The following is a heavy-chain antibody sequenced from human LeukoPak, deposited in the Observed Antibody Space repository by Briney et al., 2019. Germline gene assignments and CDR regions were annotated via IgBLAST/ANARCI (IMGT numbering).Heavy chain of an antibody. CDR1: GGSISSYY. V-gene: IGHV4-59*01. Sequence: SETLSLTCTVSGGSISSYYWSWIRQPPGKGLEWIGYIFYSGSTNYNPSLKSRVTISVDTSKNQFSLKLSSVTAADTAVYYCARAAWYYDSSGYYFSGPVDYWGQGALVTVSS. J-gene: IGHJ4*02. CDR3: ARAAWYYDSSGYYFSGPVDY. CDR2: IFYSGST. D-gene: IGHD3-22*01.